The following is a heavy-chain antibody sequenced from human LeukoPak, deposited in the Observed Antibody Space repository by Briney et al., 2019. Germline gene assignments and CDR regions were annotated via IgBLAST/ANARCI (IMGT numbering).Heavy chain of an antibody. Sequence: GASVKVSCKASGYTFTGCYMHWVRQAPGQGLEWMGWINPNSGGTNYAQKFQGRVTMTRDTSISTAYMELSRLRSDDTAVYYCARSYGSGSYTAGYYYYMDVWGKGTTVTVSS. V-gene: IGHV1-2*02. CDR1: GYTFTGCY. CDR2: INPNSGGT. J-gene: IGHJ6*03. D-gene: IGHD3-10*01. CDR3: ARSYGSGSYTAGYYYYMDV.